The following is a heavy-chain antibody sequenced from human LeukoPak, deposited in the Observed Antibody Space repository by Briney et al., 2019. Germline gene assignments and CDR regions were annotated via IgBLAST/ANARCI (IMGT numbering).Heavy chain of an antibody. Sequence: VASVKVSCKASGYTFTGYYMHWVRQAPGQGLEWMGWINPNSGGTNYAQKFQGRVTMTRDTSISTAYMELSRLRSDDTAVYYCARGIIAAAGTGFYNYMDVWGKGTTVTISS. CDR3: ARGIIAAAGTGFYNYMDV. D-gene: IGHD6-13*01. V-gene: IGHV1-2*02. CDR2: INPNSGGT. CDR1: GYTFTGYY. J-gene: IGHJ6*03.